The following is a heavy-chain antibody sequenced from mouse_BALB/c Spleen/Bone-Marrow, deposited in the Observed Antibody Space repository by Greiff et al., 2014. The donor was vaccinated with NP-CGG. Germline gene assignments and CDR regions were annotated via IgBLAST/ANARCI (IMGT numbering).Heavy chain of an antibody. J-gene: IGHJ2*01. D-gene: IGHD1-1*01. CDR2: IDPANGDT. V-gene: IGHV14-3*02. CDR3: ARYYYGSSYFDY. CDR1: GFNIKDTY. Sequence: EVQLQQSGAELVKPGASVKLSWTASGFNIKDTYMHWVKQRPEQGLEWIGKIDPANGDTKYDPKFQGKATITADTSSNTAYLQLSSLTSEDTAVYYCARYYYGSSYFDYWGQGTTLTVSS.